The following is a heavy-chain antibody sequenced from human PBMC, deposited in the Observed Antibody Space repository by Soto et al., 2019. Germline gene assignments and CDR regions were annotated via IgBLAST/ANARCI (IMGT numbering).Heavy chain of an antibody. CDR1: GGSISSGGYS. D-gene: IGHD1-1*01. CDR3: ARDQLAGNWFDP. Sequence: QLQLQESGSGLVRPSQTLSLTCAVSGGSISSGGYSWNWIRQPPGKGLEWIGYIYHSGSTLYNPSLESRVTISGDKSKSQFSLKLSSVTAADTAVYYCARDQLAGNWFDPWGQGTLVTVSS. V-gene: IGHV4-30-2*01. J-gene: IGHJ5*02. CDR2: IYHSGST.